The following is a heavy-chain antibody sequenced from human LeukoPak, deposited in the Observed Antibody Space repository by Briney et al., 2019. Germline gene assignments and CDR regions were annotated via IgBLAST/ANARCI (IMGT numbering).Heavy chain of an antibody. V-gene: IGHV4-34*01. CDR2: INHSGST. Sequence: ASETLSLTCAVYGGSFSGYYWSWIRQPPGKGLEWIGEINHSGSTNYNPSLKSRVTISVDMSKNQFSLKLSSVTAADTVVYYCARLKDYYDSSGYRAYAFDIWGQGTMVTVSS. CDR1: GGSFSGYY. D-gene: IGHD3-22*01. CDR3: ARLKDYYDSSGYRAYAFDI. J-gene: IGHJ3*02.